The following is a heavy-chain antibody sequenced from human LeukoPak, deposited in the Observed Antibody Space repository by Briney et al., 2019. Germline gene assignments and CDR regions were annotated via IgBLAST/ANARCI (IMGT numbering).Heavy chain of an antibody. Sequence: ASVKVSCKASGYTFTTFYMYWVRQAPGQGLEWMGWINPKSGGTKYAQTFQGRVTMTRDTSISTAYMELSRLRSDDTAVYYCVRGSTRDSSGWYGPGKWFDPWGQGTLVTVSS. CDR2: INPKSGGT. D-gene: IGHD6-19*01. CDR3: VRGSTRDSSGWYGPGKWFDP. CDR1: GYTFTTFY. J-gene: IGHJ5*02. V-gene: IGHV1-2*02.